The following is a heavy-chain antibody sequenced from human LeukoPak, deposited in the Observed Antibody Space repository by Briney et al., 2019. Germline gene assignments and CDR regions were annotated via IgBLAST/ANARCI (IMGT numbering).Heavy chain of an antibody. D-gene: IGHD1-26*01. V-gene: IGHV3-30*18. CDR1: GFTFSSYG. CDR2: ISYDGSNK. CDR3: AKAPPGEWDYYFDY. Sequence: GGSLRLSCAASGFTFSSYGMHWVRQAPGKGLEWVAVISYDGSNKYYADSVKGRFTISRDNSKNTLYLQMNSPRAEDTAVYYCAKAPPGEWDYYFDYWGQGTLVTVSS. J-gene: IGHJ4*02.